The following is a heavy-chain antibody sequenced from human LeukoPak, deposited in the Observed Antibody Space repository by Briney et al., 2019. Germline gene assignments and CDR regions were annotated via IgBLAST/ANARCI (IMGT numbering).Heavy chain of an antibody. J-gene: IGHJ5*02. CDR2: IYTSGST. CDR1: GGSISSYY. CDR3: ARSMGDYGDAYRGDWFDP. Sequence: SETLSLTCTVSGGSISSYYWSWIQQPAGKGLEWIGRIYTSGSTNYNPSLKSRVTMSVDTSKNQFSLKLSSVTAADTAVYYCARSMGDYGDAYRGDWFDPWGQGTLVTVSS. D-gene: IGHD4-17*01. V-gene: IGHV4-4*07.